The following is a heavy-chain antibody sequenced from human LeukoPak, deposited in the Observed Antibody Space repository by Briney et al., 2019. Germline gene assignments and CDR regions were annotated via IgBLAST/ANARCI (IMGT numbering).Heavy chain of an antibody. J-gene: IGHJ4*02. V-gene: IGHV3-53*01. CDR3: AKALYSLALLEY. D-gene: IGHD2-21*01. Sequence: GGSLRLSCAASGFTVSSNYMSWVRQAPGKGLEWVSVIYSHGTTNYADSVEGRFTIARDSAKNTLYLQMNSLRAEDTAVYYCAKALYSLALLEYWGQGTLVSVSS. CDR2: IYSHGTT. CDR1: GFTVSSNY.